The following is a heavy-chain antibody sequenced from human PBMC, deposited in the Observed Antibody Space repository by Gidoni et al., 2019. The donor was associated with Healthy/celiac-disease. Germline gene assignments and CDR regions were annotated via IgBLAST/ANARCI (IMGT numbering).Heavy chain of an antibody. V-gene: IGHV4-59*01. CDR2: IDYIGST. CDR3: ARLRYDSSGYAPYWYFDL. J-gene: IGHJ2*01. CDR1: VGSISSFY. D-gene: IGHD3-22*01. Sequence: QVQLQESGPGLVKPSETLSPTCTVSVGSISSFYWSWIGQPPGKGLEWIGYIDYIGSTNYNPSLKSRFTISVDTSKNQFSLKLSSVTAADTAVYYCARLRYDSSGYAPYWYFDLWGRGTLVTVSS.